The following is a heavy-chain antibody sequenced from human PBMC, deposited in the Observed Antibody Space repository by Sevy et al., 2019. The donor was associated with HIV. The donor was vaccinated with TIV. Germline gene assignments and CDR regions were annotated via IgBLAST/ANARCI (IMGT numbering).Heavy chain of an antibody. V-gene: IGHV3-23*01. CDR2: ISGSGGST. J-gene: IGHJ6*03. CDR1: GFTFSSYA. CDR3: AKDGFKPCVRDENYYYYYMDV. Sequence: GGSLRLSCAASGFTFSSYAMSWVRQAPGKGLEWVSAISGSGGSTYYADSVKGRFTISRDNSKNTLYLQMNSLRAEDTAVYYCAKDGFKPCVRDENYYYYYMDVWGKGTMVTVSS.